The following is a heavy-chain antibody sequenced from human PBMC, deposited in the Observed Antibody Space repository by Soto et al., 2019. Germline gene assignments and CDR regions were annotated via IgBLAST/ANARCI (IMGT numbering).Heavy chain of an antibody. V-gene: IGHV3-23*01. Sequence: GGSLRLSCAASGFTFSNYDMTWVRQAPGKGLEWVSVVSGSGGSTYYADSVKGRFTISRDNSKNTLYLQMNSLRAEDTAIYYCAKLERVYCSGGSCYYDYWGQGILVTVSS. J-gene: IGHJ4*02. CDR1: GFTFSNYD. CDR3: AKLERVYCSGGSCYYDY. CDR2: VSGSGGST. D-gene: IGHD2-15*01.